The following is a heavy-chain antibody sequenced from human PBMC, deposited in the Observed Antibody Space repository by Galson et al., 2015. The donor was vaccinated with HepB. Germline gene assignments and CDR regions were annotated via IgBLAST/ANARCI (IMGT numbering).Heavy chain of an antibody. Sequence: SLRLSCAASAASGFTVSSHYMRWVRQAPGKGLAGVALINSDESTYYADSVKGRFTISRDASKNTLYLQMNSLRAEDTAVYFCAREGGYYYGMDVWGQGTTVTVSS. V-gene: IGHV3-53*01. J-gene: IGHJ6*02. CDR1: GFTVSSHY. D-gene: IGHD3-16*01. CDR3: AREGGYYYGMDV. CDR2: INSDEST.